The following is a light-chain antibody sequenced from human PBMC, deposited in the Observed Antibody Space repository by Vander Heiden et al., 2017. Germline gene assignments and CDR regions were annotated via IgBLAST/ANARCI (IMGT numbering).Light chain of an antibody. V-gene: IGLV3-19*01. CDR1: SLRSYY. CDR2: GKN. Sequence: SSELTQDPAVSVALGQTVRITCQGDSLRSYYASWYQQKPGQAPVLVIYGKNNRPSGLPDRFSGSSSGTTASLTITGAQAEDEADYYCNYRDSSGNHLFGGGTKLTVL. J-gene: IGLJ2*01. CDR3: NYRDSSGNHL.